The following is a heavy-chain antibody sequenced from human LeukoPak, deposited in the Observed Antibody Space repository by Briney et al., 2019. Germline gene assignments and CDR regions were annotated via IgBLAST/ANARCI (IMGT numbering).Heavy chain of an antibody. J-gene: IGHJ6*03. Sequence: GGSLRLSCAASGFTFSSYWMHWVRQAPGKGLVWVSRINSDGSSTSYADSVKGRLTISRDNAKNTLYLQMNSLRAEDTAVYYCARVGYYDSSGYYSGYYYYYYMDVWGKGTTVTVSS. D-gene: IGHD3-22*01. CDR2: INSDGSST. V-gene: IGHV3-74*01. CDR1: GFTFSSYW. CDR3: ARVGYYDSSGYYSGYYYYYYMDV.